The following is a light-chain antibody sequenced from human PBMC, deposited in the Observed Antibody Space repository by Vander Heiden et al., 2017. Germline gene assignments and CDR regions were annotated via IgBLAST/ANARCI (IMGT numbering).Light chain of an antibody. CDR1: QSISTD. CDR3: QQYNTYWT. Sequence: DIQMTQSPSTLSASVGDRVTITCRASQSISTDLAWYQRKPGTATKLLIYKASTVESGVPSRFSGSGSGTEFTLTISSLQPDDFATYYCQQYNTYWTSGQGTKVEIK. J-gene: IGKJ1*01. CDR2: KAS. V-gene: IGKV1-5*03.